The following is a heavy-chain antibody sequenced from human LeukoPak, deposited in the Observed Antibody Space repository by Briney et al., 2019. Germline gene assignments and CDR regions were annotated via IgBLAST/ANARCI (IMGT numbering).Heavy chain of an antibody. CDR1: GFTFGDYA. V-gene: IGHV3-49*04. Sequence: GGSPRLSCTASGFTFGDYAMSWVRQAPGKGLEWVGFIRSKAYGGTTEYAASVKGRFTISRDDSKSIAYLQMNSLKTEDTAVYYCTRDLLWFGELFDYWGQGTLVTVSS. CDR3: TRDLLWFGELFDY. J-gene: IGHJ4*02. D-gene: IGHD3-10*01. CDR2: IRSKAYGGTT.